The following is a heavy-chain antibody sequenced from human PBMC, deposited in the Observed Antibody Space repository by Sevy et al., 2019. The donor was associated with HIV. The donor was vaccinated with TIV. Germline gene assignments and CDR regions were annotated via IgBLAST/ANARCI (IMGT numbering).Heavy chain of an antibody. J-gene: IGHJ4*02. CDR3: VKEGGGEGGDH. CDR2: IQYDGSNK. D-gene: IGHD2-21*01. V-gene: IGHV3-30*02. Sequence: GGSLRLSCAASGFSFSSYGMHWVRQAPGKGLEWMSFIQYDGSNKDYADSVKGRFTISRDNSKNTLYLQMNSRRVGDTAVFYCVKEGGGEGGDHWGQGTLVTVSS. CDR1: GFSFSSYG.